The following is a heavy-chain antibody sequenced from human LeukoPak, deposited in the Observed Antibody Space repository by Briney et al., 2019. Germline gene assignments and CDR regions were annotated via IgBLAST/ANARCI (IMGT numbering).Heavy chain of an antibody. CDR2: ICGSVSGSGDCT. Sequence: GGSLRLSCAASGFSFGSYAMSWVRQAAGKGLEWVSEICGSVSGSGDCTHYADSVKGRFTISRDNSKNTLYLQMNSLRAEDTAVYYCARLSSTRPYYYYGMDVWGQGTTVTVSS. V-gene: IGHV3-23*01. J-gene: IGHJ6*02. D-gene: IGHD2-2*01. CDR1: GFSFGSYA. CDR3: ARLSSTRPYYYYGMDV.